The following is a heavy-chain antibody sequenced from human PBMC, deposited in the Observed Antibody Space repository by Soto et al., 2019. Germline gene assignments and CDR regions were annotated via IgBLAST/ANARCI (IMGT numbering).Heavy chain of an antibody. Sequence: EVQLLDSGGGLVQPGGSLRLSCAASGFTFSSYAMAWVRQAPGKGLEWVSAISITTGNTYYTDSVKGRFTISSDNSQNTLYLQMSSLRAEDTAVYYCARAPGGYRGMYYFDFWGQGALVTVSS. CDR3: ARAPGGYRGMYYFDF. CDR2: ISITTGNT. J-gene: IGHJ4*02. D-gene: IGHD5-12*01. V-gene: IGHV3-23*01. CDR1: GFTFSSYA.